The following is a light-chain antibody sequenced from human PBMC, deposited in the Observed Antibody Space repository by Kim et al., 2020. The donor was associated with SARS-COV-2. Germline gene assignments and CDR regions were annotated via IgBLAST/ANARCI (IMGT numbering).Light chain of an antibody. J-gene: IGKJ1*01. V-gene: IGKV1-39*01. CDR3: QQSYSLPWT. CDR1: QNIHTY. CDR2: AAS. Sequence: ASVGDRVTINCRASQNIHTYLHWYQMKPGKAPKVLIYAASSLKSGAPSRFSSSGTATDYTLTISSLQPEDFATYYCQQSYSLPWTFGQGTKVDIK.